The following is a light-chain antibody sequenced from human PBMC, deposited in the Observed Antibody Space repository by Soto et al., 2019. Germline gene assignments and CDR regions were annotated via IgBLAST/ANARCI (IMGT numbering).Light chain of an antibody. CDR3: QQLASYPIGT. J-gene: IGKJ4*01. Sequence: DTQMTQSPSTLSASVGDSVSITCRASRNIGTWLAWYQQKPGKAPNLLIYRASTLASGVPSRFSGSGSGTEFTLTISSLQPDDFATYSCQQLASYPIGTFGGGTKVEIK. CDR2: RAS. V-gene: IGKV1-5*03. CDR1: RNIGTW.